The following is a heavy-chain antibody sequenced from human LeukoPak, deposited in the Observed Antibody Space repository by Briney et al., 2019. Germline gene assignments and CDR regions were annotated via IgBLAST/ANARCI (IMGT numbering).Heavy chain of an antibody. CDR3: AKDRLITFGGVIVGHDAFDI. Sequence: GGSLRLSCAASGFTFSSYAMSWVRQAPGKGLEWVSAISGSGGSTYYADSVKGRFTISRDNSKNTLYLQMNSLRAEDTAVYYCAKDRLITFGGVIVGHDAFDIWGQGTMVTVSS. CDR1: GFTFSSYA. CDR2: ISGSGGST. D-gene: IGHD3-16*02. V-gene: IGHV3-23*01. J-gene: IGHJ3*02.